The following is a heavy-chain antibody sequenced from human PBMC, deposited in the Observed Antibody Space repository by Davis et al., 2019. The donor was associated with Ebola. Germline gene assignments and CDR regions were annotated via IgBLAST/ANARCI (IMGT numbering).Heavy chain of an antibody. CDR1: GGSFSGYY. D-gene: IGHD1-26*01. CDR2: IYHSGST. CDR3: AATIVGVDY. Sequence: MPSETLSLTCAVYGGSFSGYYWSWIRQPPGKGLEWIGEIYHSGSTNYNPSLKSRVTISVDTSKNQFSLKLSSVTAADTAVYYCAATIVGVDYWGQGTLVTVSS. V-gene: IGHV4-34*01. J-gene: IGHJ4*02.